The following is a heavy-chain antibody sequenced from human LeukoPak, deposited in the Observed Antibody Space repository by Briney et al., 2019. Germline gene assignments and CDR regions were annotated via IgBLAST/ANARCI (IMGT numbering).Heavy chain of an antibody. Sequence: GESLKISCQASGYSFDNYWIGWVRQMPGKGLEWMGVVYPGDADTRYSPSFQGQVTVSADSSINTAYLQWSSLETSDTAIYYCVRPGSYSSQCWYFDYWGQGTLVTVSS. J-gene: IGHJ4*02. CDR3: VRPGSYSSQCWYFDY. CDR2: VYPGDADT. V-gene: IGHV5-51*01. D-gene: IGHD6-13*01. CDR1: GYSFDNYW.